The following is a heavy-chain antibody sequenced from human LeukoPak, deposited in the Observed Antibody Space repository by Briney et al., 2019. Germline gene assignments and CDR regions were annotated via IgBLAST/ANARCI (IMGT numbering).Heavy chain of an antibody. J-gene: IGHJ4*02. CDR1: GGSISSGDYY. V-gene: IGHV4-30-4*08. CDR3: ARDGMVRFGIWALDY. Sequence: PSQTLSLTCTVSGGSISSGDYYWSWIRQPPGKALEWIGYIHYSGSTYYNPSLKSRVTMSVGTSKSQFSLKLSSVTAADTAVYYCARDGMVRFGIWALDYWGQGTLVTVSS. D-gene: IGHD3-10*01. CDR2: IHYSGST.